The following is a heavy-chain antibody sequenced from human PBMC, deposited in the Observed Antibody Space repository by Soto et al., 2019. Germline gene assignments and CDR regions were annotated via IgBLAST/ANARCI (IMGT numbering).Heavy chain of an antibody. Sequence: LRLSCAASGFTFSSYAMHWVRQAPGKGLEWVAVISYDGSNKYYADSVKGRFTISRDNSKNTLYLQMNSLRAEDTAVYYCARDPSDSSGYYYHYYYGMDVWGQGTTVTVSS. CDR2: ISYDGSNK. D-gene: IGHD3-22*01. CDR1: GFTFSSYA. CDR3: ARDPSDSSGYYYHYYYGMDV. V-gene: IGHV3-30-3*01. J-gene: IGHJ6*02.